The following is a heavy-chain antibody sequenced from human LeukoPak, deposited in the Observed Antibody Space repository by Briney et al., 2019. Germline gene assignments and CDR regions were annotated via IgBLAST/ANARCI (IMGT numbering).Heavy chain of an antibody. CDR2: IYHSGST. CDR1: GYSISSVYY. CDR3: ARHDLAVPYYFSFDY. Sequence: SETLSLTCAVSGYSISSVYYWGWIRQHPGKGLEWIGSIYHSGSTYYNPSLTSRVPLSVDQSKNQFSLKLSSVTAADTAVYYRARHDLAVPYYFSFDYWGQGTLVTVSS. D-gene: IGHD2/OR15-2a*01. J-gene: IGHJ4*02. V-gene: IGHV4-38-2*01.